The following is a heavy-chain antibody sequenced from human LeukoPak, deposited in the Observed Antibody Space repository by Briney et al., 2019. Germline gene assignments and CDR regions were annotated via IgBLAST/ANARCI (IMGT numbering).Heavy chain of an antibody. CDR3: ARVPSRASGGRPLDY. CDR2: INPNSGGT. Sequence: ASVKVSCKASGYTFTGYYMHWVRQAPGQGLEWMGWINPNSGGTNYAQKFQGRVTMTRDTSISTAYMELSRLRSDDTAVYYCARVPSRASGGRPLDYWGQGTLVTVSS. J-gene: IGHJ4*02. V-gene: IGHV1-2*02. CDR1: GYTFTGYY. D-gene: IGHD2-15*01.